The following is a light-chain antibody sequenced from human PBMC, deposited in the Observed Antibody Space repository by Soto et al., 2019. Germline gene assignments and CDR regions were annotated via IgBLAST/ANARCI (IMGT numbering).Light chain of an antibody. V-gene: IGLV1-51*01. J-gene: IGLJ1*01. Sequence: QSWLTQPPSVSAAPGQKVTISCSGSSSNIGGNSVSWYQQVPGTAPKLLIYDDNKRPSGIPDRFSGSKSGTSATPGITGFQTGDEADYYCGSWDSSLSAYVFGTGTKVTVL. CDR3: GSWDSSLSAYV. CDR2: DDN. CDR1: SSNIGGNS.